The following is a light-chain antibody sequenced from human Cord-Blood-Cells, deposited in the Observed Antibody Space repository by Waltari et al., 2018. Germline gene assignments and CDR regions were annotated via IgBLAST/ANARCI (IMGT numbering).Light chain of an antibody. CDR2: GAS. Sequence: EIVLTQSPGPLSLSPGERATLSCRARQSVSRSYLAWYQQKPGPAPGLLLYGASSRATGIPDRFSGSGSGTDFTLNISRLEPEDFAVYYCQQYGSSPPYTFGQGTKVAI. V-gene: IGKV3-20*01. CDR1: QSVSRSY. J-gene: IGKJ2*01. CDR3: QQYGSSPPYT.